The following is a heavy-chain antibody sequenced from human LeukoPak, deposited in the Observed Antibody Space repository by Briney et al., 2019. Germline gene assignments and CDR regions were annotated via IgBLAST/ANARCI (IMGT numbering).Heavy chain of an antibody. CDR1: GFTFSSYA. Sequence: GGSLRLSCAASGFTFSSYAMHWVRQAPGKGLEWVAVISYDGSNKYYADSVKGRFTISRDNSKNTLYLQMNSLRAEDTAVYYCARLLGGATTYDYWGQGALVTVSS. J-gene: IGHJ4*02. V-gene: IGHV3-30*04. D-gene: IGHD1/OR15-1a*01. CDR3: ARLLGGATTYDY. CDR2: ISYDGSNK.